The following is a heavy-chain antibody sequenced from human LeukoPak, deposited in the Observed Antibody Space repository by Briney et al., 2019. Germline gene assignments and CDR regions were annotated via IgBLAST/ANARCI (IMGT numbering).Heavy chain of an antibody. D-gene: IGHD6-13*01. Sequence: GGSLRLSCAASGFTFDEYAMHWVRQAPGKGLEWVSGISWNSATIAYADSVRGRFTISRDNAKNPLYPQMNSLRVEDTALYFCSRGYSWFDIDYWGQGALVTVSS. J-gene: IGHJ4*02. CDR3: SRGYSWFDIDY. V-gene: IGHV3-9*01. CDR2: ISWNSATI. CDR1: GFTFDEYA.